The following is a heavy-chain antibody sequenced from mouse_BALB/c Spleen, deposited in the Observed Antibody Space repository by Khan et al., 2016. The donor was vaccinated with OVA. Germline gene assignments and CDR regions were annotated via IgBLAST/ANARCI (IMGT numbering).Heavy chain of an antibody. J-gene: IGHJ3*01. D-gene: IGHD1-1*01. CDR2: IWGDGST. V-gene: IGHV2-6-7*01. Sequence: QVQLKESGPGLVAPSQSLSITCTVSGFSLTGYGVNWVRQPPGKGLEWLGMIWGDGSTDYNSALKSRLSISKDNSKSQVFLKMNSLQTDATARYYFARDRSYIHRVFAYLGQWTLVTVSA. CDR3: ARDRSYIHRVFAY. CDR1: GFSLTGYG.